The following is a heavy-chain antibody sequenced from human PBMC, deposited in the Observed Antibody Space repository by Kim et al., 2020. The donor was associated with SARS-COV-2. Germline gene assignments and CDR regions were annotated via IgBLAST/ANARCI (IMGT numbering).Heavy chain of an antibody. D-gene: IGHD2-2*01. Sequence: ASVKVSCKASGYTFTGYYMHWVRQAPGQGLEWMGWINPNSGGTNYAQKFQGRVTMTRDTSISTAYMELSRLRSDDTAVYYCARVWQYQLPLSWFDPWGQGTLVTVSS. J-gene: IGHJ5*02. CDR1: GYTFTGYY. CDR3: ARVWQYQLPLSWFDP. CDR2: INPNSGGT. V-gene: IGHV1-2*02.